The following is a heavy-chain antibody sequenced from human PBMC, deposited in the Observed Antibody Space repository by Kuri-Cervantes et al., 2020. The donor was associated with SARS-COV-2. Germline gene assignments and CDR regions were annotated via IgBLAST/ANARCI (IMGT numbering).Heavy chain of an antibody. D-gene: IGHD6-6*01. V-gene: IGHV1-18*01. CDR3: ARGGESSSSLPIVFYI. CDR1: GYTFTSYG. J-gene: IGHJ3*02. Sequence: ASVKVFCKASGYTFTSYGISWVRQAPGQGLEWMGWISAYNGNTNYAQKLQGRVTMTTDTSTSTAYMELRSLRSDDTAVYYCARGGESSSSLPIVFYIWGQGTMVTVSS. CDR2: ISAYNGNT.